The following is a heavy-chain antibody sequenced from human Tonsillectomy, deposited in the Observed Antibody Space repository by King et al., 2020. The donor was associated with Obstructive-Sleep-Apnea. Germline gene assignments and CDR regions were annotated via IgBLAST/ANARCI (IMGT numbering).Heavy chain of an antibody. CDR1: GYRFTGYY. CDR3: VRDFFDPNGSFNWFDP. V-gene: IGHV1-2*02. D-gene: IGHD2-8*01. Sequence: QVQLVQSGADLKRPGASVKVSCKASGYRFTGYYMHWVRQAPGQGLDWMGWINPNSGGTNFAQKFQGRVTMTVDTSSSTAYMELTRLRYDDTAIYYCVRDFFDPNGSFNWFDPWGQGTLVTVSS. CDR2: INPNSGGT. J-gene: IGHJ5*02.